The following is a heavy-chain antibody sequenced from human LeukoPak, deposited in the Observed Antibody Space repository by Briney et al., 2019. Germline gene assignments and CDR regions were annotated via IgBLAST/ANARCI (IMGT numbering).Heavy chain of an antibody. Sequence: ASVKVSRKASGYTFTGYYMHWVRQAPGQGLEWMGWINPNNGGTNYAQKFQGRVTLTRDTSISTAYMELSGLRSDDTAVYYCARDKTSYYYGSGNYHYYMDVWGKGTTVTVSS. D-gene: IGHD3-10*01. J-gene: IGHJ6*03. CDR3: ARDKTSYYYGSGNYHYYMDV. V-gene: IGHV1-2*02. CDR2: INPNNGGT. CDR1: GYTFTGYY.